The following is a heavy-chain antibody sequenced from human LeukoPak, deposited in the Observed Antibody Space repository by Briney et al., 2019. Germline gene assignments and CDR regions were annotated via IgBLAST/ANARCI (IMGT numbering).Heavy chain of an antibody. J-gene: IGHJ4*02. Sequence: PSETLSLTCTVSGGSISSYYWGWIRQPPGKGLEWIGSIYYSGSTYYNPSLKSRVTISVDTSKNQFSLKLSSVTAADTAVYYCARGSVYYDSSGYYFDYWGQGTLVTVSS. V-gene: IGHV4-39*07. CDR3: ARGSVYYDSSGYYFDY. CDR2: IYYSGST. CDR1: GGSISSYY. D-gene: IGHD3-22*01.